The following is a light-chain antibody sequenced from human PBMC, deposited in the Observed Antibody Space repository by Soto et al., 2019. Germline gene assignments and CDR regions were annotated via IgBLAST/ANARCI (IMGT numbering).Light chain of an antibody. CDR2: DVS. J-gene: IGLJ1*01. V-gene: IGLV2-14*01. CDR3: TSYTSDSTYV. CDR1: STDVGRYNY. Sequence: QSALTQPASVSGSPGQSITISCTGTSTDVGRYNYVSWYQQHPGKAPKLMVYDVSNRPSWVSYRFSGSKSGITASLTISGVQDEDEDDYYSTSYTSDSTYVFGTGTKVTVL.